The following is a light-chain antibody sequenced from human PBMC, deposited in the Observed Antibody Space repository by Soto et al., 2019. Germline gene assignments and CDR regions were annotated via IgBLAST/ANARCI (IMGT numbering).Light chain of an antibody. CDR2: EVS. CDR3: TSYAGSSNWV. V-gene: IGLV2-8*01. CDR1: GSDIGTYKY. Sequence: QSAPTRPPSASGSPGQSVTISCTGTGSDIGTYKYVSWYQQHPGQAPKLMIYEVSKRPSGVPDRFSGPKSGNTASLTVSGLQSEDEADYYCTSYAGSSNWVFGGGTKVTVL. J-gene: IGLJ3*02.